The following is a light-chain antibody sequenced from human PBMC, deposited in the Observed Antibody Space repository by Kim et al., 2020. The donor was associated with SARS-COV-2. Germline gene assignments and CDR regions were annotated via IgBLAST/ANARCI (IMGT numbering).Light chain of an antibody. Sequence: SVSPGQTARITCSGNILAKKYARWFQQKPGQAPVLVIYKDYERPSGIPERFSGPSSGTTVTLTISGAQVEDEADYYCFSAADNNWVFGGGTQLTVL. CDR1: ILAKKY. V-gene: IGLV3-27*01. CDR3: FSAADNNWV. CDR2: KDY. J-gene: IGLJ3*02.